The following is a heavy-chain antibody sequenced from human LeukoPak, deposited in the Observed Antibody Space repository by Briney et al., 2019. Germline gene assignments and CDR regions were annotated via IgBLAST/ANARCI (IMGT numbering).Heavy chain of an antibody. CDR3: AIYGGNGPVDY. J-gene: IGHJ4*02. CDR2: ISAYNGNT. CDR1: GYTFTSYD. D-gene: IGHD4-23*01. Sequence: ASVKVSCKASGYTFTSYDINWVRQATGQGLEWMGWISAYNGNTNYAQKLQGRVTMTTDTSTSTAYMELRSLRSDDTAVYYCAIYGGNGPVDYWGQGTLVTVSS. V-gene: IGHV1-18*01.